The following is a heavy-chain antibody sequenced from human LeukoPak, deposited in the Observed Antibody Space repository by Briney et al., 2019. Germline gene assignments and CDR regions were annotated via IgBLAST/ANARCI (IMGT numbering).Heavy chain of an antibody. J-gene: IGHJ4*02. CDR3: ARVADCSGGSCGYYFDY. CDR2: IYYSGST. CDR1: GGSISSGDYY. V-gene: IGHV4-30-4*01. Sequence: SQTLPLTCTVSGGSISSGDYYWSWIRQPPGKGLEWIGYIYYSGSTYYNPSLKSRVTISVDTSKNQFSLKLSSVTAADTAVYYCARVADCSGGSCGYYFDYWGQGTLVTVSS. D-gene: IGHD2-15*01.